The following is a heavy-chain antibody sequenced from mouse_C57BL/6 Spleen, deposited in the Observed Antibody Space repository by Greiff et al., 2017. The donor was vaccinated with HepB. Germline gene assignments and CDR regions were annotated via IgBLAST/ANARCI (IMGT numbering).Heavy chain of an antibody. D-gene: IGHD2-5*01. CDR1: GYTFTSYW. CDR2: IYPGSGST. V-gene: IGHV1-55*01. Sequence: QVQLQQPGAELVKPGASVKMSCKASGYTFTSYWITWVKQRPGQGLEWIGDIYPGSGSTNYNEKFKSKATLTVDTSSSTAYMQLSSLTSEDSAVYYCAAYYSNCFPMDYWGQGTSVTVSS. CDR3: AAYYSNCFPMDY. J-gene: IGHJ4*01.